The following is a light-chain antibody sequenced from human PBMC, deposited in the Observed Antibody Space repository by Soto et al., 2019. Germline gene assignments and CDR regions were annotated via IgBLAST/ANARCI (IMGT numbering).Light chain of an antibody. CDR1: QDIAIY. J-gene: IGKJ4*01. CDR2: AAS. Sequence: IPLSQSPSPPSAPLGDRVTTTCLASQDIAIYLAWYQQKPGEAPKLLIYAASTLYGGVPSRFSGSGSGTDFALTITSLQAEDFATYYCQQLRMYPSTFGGGTKVDI. CDR3: QQLRMYPST. V-gene: IGKV1-9*01.